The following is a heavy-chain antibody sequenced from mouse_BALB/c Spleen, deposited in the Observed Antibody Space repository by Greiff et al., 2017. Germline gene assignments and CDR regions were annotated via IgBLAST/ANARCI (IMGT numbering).Heavy chain of an antibody. CDR1: GFNIKDYY. CDR2: IDPENGDT. CDR3: NAIYYGNYGRNYCDY. Sequence: VQLQQSGAELVRSGASVKLSCTASGFNIKDYYMHWVKQRPEQGLEWIGWIDPENGDTEYAPKFQGKATMTADTSSNTAYLQLSSLTSEDTAVYYCNAIYYGNYGRNYCDYGGQGTTLTVSS. J-gene: IGHJ2*01. V-gene: IGHV14-4*02. D-gene: IGHD2-1*01.